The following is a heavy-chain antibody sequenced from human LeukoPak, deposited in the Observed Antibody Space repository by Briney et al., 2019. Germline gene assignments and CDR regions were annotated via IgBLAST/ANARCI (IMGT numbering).Heavy chain of an antibody. V-gene: IGHV3-30*02. CDR3: AKAYYDSRGAFDI. Sequence: PGGSLRLSCAASGFTFSGSGMHWVRQAPGKGLEWVAFIRYDGSNTYYADSVKGRFTVSRDNSKNTLYLQMNSLRAEDTAVYYCAKAYYDSRGAFDIWGQGTMVTVSS. D-gene: IGHD3-22*01. J-gene: IGHJ3*02. CDR2: IRYDGSNT. CDR1: GFTFSGSG.